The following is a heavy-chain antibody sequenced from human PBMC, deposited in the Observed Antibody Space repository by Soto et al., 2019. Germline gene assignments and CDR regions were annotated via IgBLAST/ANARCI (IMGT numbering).Heavy chain of an antibody. CDR1: GFPFSSIG. D-gene: IGHD3-10*01. Sequence: EVRLLESGGGLVQPGGSLRLSCAASGFPFSSIGMSWVRQSPGKGLEWVSAIGGNGFSTYYADSVKGRFTISRDNSKNTLYLQVNSLRAEDTALYYCAKDLVVRGVIQPLDYWGQGTLVTVSS. J-gene: IGHJ4*02. V-gene: IGHV3-23*01. CDR2: IGGNGFST. CDR3: AKDLVVRGVIQPLDY.